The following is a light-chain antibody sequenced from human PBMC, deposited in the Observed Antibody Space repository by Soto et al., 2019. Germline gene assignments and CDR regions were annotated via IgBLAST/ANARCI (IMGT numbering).Light chain of an antibody. CDR2: KAS. CDR1: QTISTL. Sequence: DIQMTQSPSTLSAAVGDRVTITCRASQTISTLLAWYQQRPGKAPNLLIYKASSLESGVPSRCSGSGSGTELTLTISSLQPDDFATYFCPQYGTYPWTFGQGTKVEVK. J-gene: IGKJ1*01. CDR3: PQYGTYPWT. V-gene: IGKV1-5*03.